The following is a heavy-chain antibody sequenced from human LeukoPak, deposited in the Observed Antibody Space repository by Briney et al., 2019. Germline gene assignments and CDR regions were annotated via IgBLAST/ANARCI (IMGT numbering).Heavy chain of an antibody. V-gene: IGHV4-59*08. Sequence: SQTLSLTCSVSGGSIRNYYCTWIRQPPGKGQEWLRRDPNSGNTKYNPSLKSRVTISIDTSKKHFSPNLSSVSAADKAVYYCASRAFYDSSGLDFWGQGILVTVSS. CDR2: DPNSGNT. D-gene: IGHD3-22*01. CDR3: ASRAFYDSSGLDF. CDR1: GGSIRNYY. J-gene: IGHJ4*02.